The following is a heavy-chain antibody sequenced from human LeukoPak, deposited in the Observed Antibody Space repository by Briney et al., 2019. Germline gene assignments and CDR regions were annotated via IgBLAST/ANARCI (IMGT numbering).Heavy chain of an antibody. CDR3: ARVIPKQDDAFDI. J-gene: IGHJ3*02. Sequence: SETLSLTCAVYGGSFSGYYWSWIRQPPGKGLEWSGEINHSGSTNYNPSLKSQVTISVDTSKNQFSLKLSSVTAADTAVYYCARVIPKQDDAFDIWGQGTMVTVSS. CDR1: GGSFSGYY. D-gene: IGHD6-13*01. CDR2: INHSGST. V-gene: IGHV4-34*01.